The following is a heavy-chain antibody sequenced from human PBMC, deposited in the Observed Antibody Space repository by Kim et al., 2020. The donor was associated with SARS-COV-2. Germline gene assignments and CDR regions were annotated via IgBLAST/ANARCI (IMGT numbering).Heavy chain of an antibody. CDR1: GFTFSSYS. CDR3: AIIGRDGWGRFPIHV. CDR2: ISSSSSYT. Sequence: GGSLRLSCAASGFTFSSYSMTWVRQAPGKGLEWVSSISSSSSYTYYADSVKGRFTISRDNAKNTLYLQMNSLTADDTAVDYCAIIGRDGWGRFPIHVCG. J-gene: IGHJ6*02. D-gene: IGHD3-16*01. V-gene: IGHV3-21*04.